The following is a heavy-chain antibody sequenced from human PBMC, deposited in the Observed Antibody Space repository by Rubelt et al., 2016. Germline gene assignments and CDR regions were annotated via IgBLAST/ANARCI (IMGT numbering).Heavy chain of an antibody. D-gene: IGHD6-19*01. J-gene: IGHJ4*02. CDR2: ISAYDGNT. CDR1: GYTFISYG. Sequence: QIQLVQSGPEVEKPGASVKVSCKASGYTFISYGISWIRQAPGQGLEWMGWISAYDGNTNYAQKVQADVSMTTATPTSNADMELRRRRSDYTAVYYCAREPRSHVSDWYPVVPRLDHWGQGTLVTVSS. V-gene: IGHV1-18*01. CDR3: AREPRSHVSDWYPVVPRLDH.